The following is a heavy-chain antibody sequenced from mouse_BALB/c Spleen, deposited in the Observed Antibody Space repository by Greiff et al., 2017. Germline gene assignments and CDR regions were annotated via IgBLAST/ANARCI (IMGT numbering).Heavy chain of an antibody. Sequence: VQLQQSGPELMKPGASVKISCKASGYSFTSYYMHWVKQSHGKSLEWIGYIDPFNGGTSYNQKFKGKATLTVDKSSSTAYMHLSSLTSEDSAVYYCAREGYYGSDAMDYWGQGTSVTVSS. CDR2: IDPFNGGT. J-gene: IGHJ4*01. V-gene: IGHV1S135*01. D-gene: IGHD1-1*01. CDR3: AREGYYGSDAMDY. CDR1: GYSFTSYY.